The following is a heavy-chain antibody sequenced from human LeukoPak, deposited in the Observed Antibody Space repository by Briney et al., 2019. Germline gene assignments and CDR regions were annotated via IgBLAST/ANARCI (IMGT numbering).Heavy chain of an antibody. V-gene: IGHV4-61*02. CDR1: GGSISSGSYY. Sequence: SQTLSHTCTVSGGSISSGSYYWSWIRQPAGKGLEWIGRIYTSGSTNYNPSLKSRVTISVDTSKNQFSLKLSSVTAADTAVYYCAAVTRELLFDYWGQGTLVTVSS. D-gene: IGHD1-26*01. J-gene: IGHJ4*02. CDR3: AAVTRELLFDY. CDR2: IYTSGST.